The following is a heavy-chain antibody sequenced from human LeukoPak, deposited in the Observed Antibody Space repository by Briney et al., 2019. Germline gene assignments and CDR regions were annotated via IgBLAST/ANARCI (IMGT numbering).Heavy chain of an antibody. D-gene: IGHD1-26*01. CDR2: IKTKSEGGTT. J-gene: IGHJ4*02. Sequence: GGSLRLSCAASGFTVSNAWMIWVRQAPGKGLEWVGRIKTKSEGGTTDCAAPVKGRFTISRDDSKNTLYLQMDSLKNEDTGVYYCTTEVGATAKGWGQGTLVTVSS. CDR1: GFTVSNAW. V-gene: IGHV3-15*01. CDR3: TTEVGATAKG.